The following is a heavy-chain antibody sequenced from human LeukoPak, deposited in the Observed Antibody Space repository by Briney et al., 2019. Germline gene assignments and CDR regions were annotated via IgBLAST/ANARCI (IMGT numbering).Heavy chain of an antibody. D-gene: IGHD5-18*01. Sequence: ASVKVSCKASGYTFNKFALNWVRQPPGQGPEWMGWINTSTGTPTYVQGFTGRFVFSLDTSVNTAFLQIYSLKADDTAVYYCARDSFVDTDVVGFDYWGQGTLVIVSS. CDR2: INTSTGTP. CDR1: GYTFNKFA. CDR3: ARDSFVDTDVVGFDY. V-gene: IGHV7-4-1*01. J-gene: IGHJ4*02.